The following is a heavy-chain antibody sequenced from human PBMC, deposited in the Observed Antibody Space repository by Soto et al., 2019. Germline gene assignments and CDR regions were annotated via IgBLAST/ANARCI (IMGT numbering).Heavy chain of an antibody. Sequence: ASVKVSCKASGYTFTSYAMHWVRQAPGQRLEWMGWINADNGNTKYSQKFQGRVTITRDTSASTAYMELSSLRSEDTAVYYCATFLGWYYDSSGAFDYWGQGTLVTVSS. D-gene: IGHD3-22*01. CDR3: ATFLGWYYDSSGAFDY. CDR1: GYTFTSYA. CDR2: INADNGNT. J-gene: IGHJ4*02. V-gene: IGHV1-3*01.